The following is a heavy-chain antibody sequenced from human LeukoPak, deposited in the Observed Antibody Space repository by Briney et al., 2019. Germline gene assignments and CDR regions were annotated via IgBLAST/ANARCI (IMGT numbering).Heavy chain of an antibody. V-gene: IGHV1-2*02. CDR2: INPNSGGT. CDR3: AGAYSGYEAFDY. Sequence: ASVKVSCKASGHTFTGYYIHWVRQAPGQGLEWMGWINPNSGGTNYAQKFQGRVTMTRDTSITYMELSSLRSDDTAVYYCAGAYSGYEAFDYWGQGTLVTVSS. J-gene: IGHJ4*02. CDR1: GHTFTGYY. D-gene: IGHD5-12*01.